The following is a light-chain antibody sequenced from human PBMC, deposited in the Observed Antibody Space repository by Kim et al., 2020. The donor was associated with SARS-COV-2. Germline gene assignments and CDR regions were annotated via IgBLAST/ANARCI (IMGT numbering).Light chain of an antibody. Sequence: QSALTQPASVSGSPGQSVAISCTGTSSDVGAYNYVSWYQQHPGKAPKLMIYDVVKRPSGVSNRFSGSKSGNTASLTISGLQAEDEADYYCSSYTISNTYVFGTGTKVTVL. CDR2: DVV. CDR3: SSYTISNTYV. J-gene: IGLJ1*01. V-gene: IGLV2-14*03. CDR1: SSDVGAYNY.